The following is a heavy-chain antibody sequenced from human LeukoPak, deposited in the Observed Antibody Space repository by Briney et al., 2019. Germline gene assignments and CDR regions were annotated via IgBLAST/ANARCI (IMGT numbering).Heavy chain of an antibody. Sequence: PGRSLRLSCAASGFTVSTDHMSWVRQAPGKGLEWVAVSYSGGSRSYAESVKGRFTISRDNSQNTLYLQMNSLRAEDTAVYYCARVWELSFDCWGQGTLVTVSS. CDR2: SYSGGSR. V-gene: IGHV3-53*01. J-gene: IGHJ4*02. D-gene: IGHD1-26*01. CDR3: ARVWELSFDC. CDR1: GFTVSTDH.